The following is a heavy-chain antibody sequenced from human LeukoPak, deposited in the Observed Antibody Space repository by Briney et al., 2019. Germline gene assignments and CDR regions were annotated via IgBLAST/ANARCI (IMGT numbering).Heavy chain of an antibody. D-gene: IGHD3-16*01. CDR3: AKLGGHPLHNYYVGV. J-gene: IGHJ6*03. CDR1: GFTFSAYA. Sequence: GGSLRLSCAASGFTFSAYAMHWIRQAPGKGLEWVTSISYDGSDKFFAHSVQGRFTISRDNSKNTLYLQMNSLRAEDTAVYYCAKLGGHPLHNYYVGVWGKGTTVAVSS. CDR2: ISYDGSDK. V-gene: IGHV3-30*04.